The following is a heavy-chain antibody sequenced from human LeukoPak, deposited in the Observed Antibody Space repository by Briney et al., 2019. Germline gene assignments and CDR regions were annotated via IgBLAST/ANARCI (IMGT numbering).Heavy chain of an antibody. J-gene: IGHJ3*02. Sequence: GGSLRLSCAASGFTFSSYGMHWVRQAPGKGLEWVAVISYDGSNKYYADSVKGRFTISRDNSKNTLYLQMNSLRAEDTAVYYCAKIQGLWLGELLAFDIWGQGTMVTVSS. CDR3: AKIQGLWLGELLAFDI. CDR1: GFTFSSYG. D-gene: IGHD3-10*01. V-gene: IGHV3-30*18. CDR2: ISYDGSNK.